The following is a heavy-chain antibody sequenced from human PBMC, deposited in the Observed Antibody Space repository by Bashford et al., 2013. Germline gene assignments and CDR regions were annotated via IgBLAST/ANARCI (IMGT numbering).Heavy chain of an antibody. CDR3: ARDAMITFGGVIVRDAFDI. D-gene: IGHD3-16*02. V-gene: IGHV4-61*02. CDR2: IYTSGST. J-gene: IGHJ3*02. Sequence: SETLSLTCTVSGGSISSGSYYWSWIRQPAGKGLEWIGRIYTSGSTNYNPSLKSRVTISVDTSKNQFSLKLSSVTAADTAVYYCARDAMITFGGVIVRDAFDIWGQGTMVTVSS. CDR1: GGSISSGSYY.